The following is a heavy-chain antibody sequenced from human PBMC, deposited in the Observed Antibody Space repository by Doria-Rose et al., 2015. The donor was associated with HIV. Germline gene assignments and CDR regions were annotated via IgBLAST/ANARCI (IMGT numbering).Heavy chain of an antibody. CDR3: AKVGSKSFPYFDF. Sequence: FSAYDMHWVRQAPGKGLEWVAVISFDGSHKYYADSVRGRFTISRDNSKNTLFLHMNSLGAEDTSVYYCAKVGSKSFPYFDFWGRGTLVTVSS. J-gene: IGHJ4*02. D-gene: IGHD6-13*01. CDR2: ISFDGSHK. V-gene: IGHV3-30*18. CDR1: FSAYD.